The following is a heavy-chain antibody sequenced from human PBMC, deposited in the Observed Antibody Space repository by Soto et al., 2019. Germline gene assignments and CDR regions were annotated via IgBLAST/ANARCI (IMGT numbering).Heavy chain of an antibody. CDR1: GGTFSSNA. CDR3: AGITMVRGVLRDYYYGMDV. V-gene: IGHV1-69*06. CDR2: IIPIFGTA. J-gene: IGHJ6*02. D-gene: IGHD3-10*01. Sequence: SVKVSCKASGGTFSSNAISWVRQAPGQGLEWMGGIIPIFGTANYAQKFQGRVTITADKSTSTAYMELSSLRSEDTAVYYCAGITMVRGVLRDYYYGMDVWGQGTTVTVSS.